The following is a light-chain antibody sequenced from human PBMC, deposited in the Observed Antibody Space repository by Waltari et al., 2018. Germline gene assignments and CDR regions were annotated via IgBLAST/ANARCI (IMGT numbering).Light chain of an antibody. CDR1: QVINKE. J-gene: IGKJ3*01. Sequence: IQVTQSPSSLSASVGDRVTVTCRASQVINKELSWYQQKPGKAPTLLIYTASSLQTGVSSRFSGSGSGTDFTLTISSLQPEDFATYYCQQDYTTPFTFGPGTKLDIK. V-gene: IGKV1-6*02. CDR3: QQDYTTPFT. CDR2: TAS.